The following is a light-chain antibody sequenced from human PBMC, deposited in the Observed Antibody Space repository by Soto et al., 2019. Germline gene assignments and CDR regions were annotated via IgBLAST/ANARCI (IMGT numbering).Light chain of an antibody. CDR3: KQYNNWPRT. J-gene: IGKJ1*01. V-gene: IGKV3-15*01. CDR2: GAS. CDR1: QSVSSN. Sequence: EIVMTQSPATLSVSPGERVTLSCRASQSVSSNLAWYQQKPGQAPRLLIYGASTRATGIPARFSGSGSGTEFTLTIRSLQSEDFAVYYCKQYNNWPRTFGQGTKVDI.